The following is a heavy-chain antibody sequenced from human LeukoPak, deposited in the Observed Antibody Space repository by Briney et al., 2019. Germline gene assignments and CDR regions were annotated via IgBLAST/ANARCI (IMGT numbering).Heavy chain of an antibody. CDR1: GGSISSYY. CDR3: ARGARGYSYGHFDY. V-gene: IGHV4-59*01. Sequence: PSETLSLTCTVSGGSISSYYWSWIRQPPGKGLEWIGYIYYSGSTNYNPSLKSRATISVDTSKNQFSLKLSSVTAADTAVYYCARGARGYSYGHFDYWGQGTLVTVSS. CDR2: IYYSGST. D-gene: IGHD5-18*01. J-gene: IGHJ4*02.